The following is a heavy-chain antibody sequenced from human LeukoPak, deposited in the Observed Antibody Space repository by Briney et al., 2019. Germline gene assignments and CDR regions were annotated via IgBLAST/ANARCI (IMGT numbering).Heavy chain of an antibody. V-gene: IGHV1-24*01. J-gene: IGHJ5*02. Sequence: ASVKVSCKDSGYTLTELSMHWVRQAPGKGLEWMGGFDPEDGETIYAQKFQGRVTMTEDTSTDTAYMELSSLRSEDTAVYYCATRDLLWGNWFDPWGQGTLVTVSS. CDR2: FDPEDGET. CDR1: GYTLTELS. CDR3: ATRDLLWGNWFDP. D-gene: IGHD2-21*01.